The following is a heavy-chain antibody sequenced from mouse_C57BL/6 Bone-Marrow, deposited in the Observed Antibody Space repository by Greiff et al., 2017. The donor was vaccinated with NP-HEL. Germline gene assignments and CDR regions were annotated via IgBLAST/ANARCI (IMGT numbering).Heavy chain of an antibody. CDR3: ARDYDYGWFAY. Sequence: QVKLVESGAELARPGASVKLSCKASGYTFTSYGISWVKQRTGQGLEWIGEIYPRSGNTYYNEKFKGKATLTADKSSSTAYMELRSLTSEDSAVYFCARDYDYGWFAYWGQGTLVTVSA. V-gene: IGHV1-81*01. D-gene: IGHD2-4*01. J-gene: IGHJ3*01. CDR2: IYPRSGNT. CDR1: GYTFTSYG.